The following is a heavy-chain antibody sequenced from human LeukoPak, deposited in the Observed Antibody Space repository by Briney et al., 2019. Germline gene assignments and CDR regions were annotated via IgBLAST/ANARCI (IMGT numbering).Heavy chain of an antibody. Sequence: GGSLRLSCAASGFTFSDHYMAWVRQAPGKGLEWVGRIRNKVNSYSTDYAASVKGRFSISRDDSKNSLYLQMNSLKTEDTAVYYCARAYSSGWSPYYYYYYGMDVWGQGTTVTVSS. CDR3: ARAYSSGWSPYYYYYYGMDV. CDR2: IRNKVNSYST. CDR1: GFTFSDHY. J-gene: IGHJ6*02. D-gene: IGHD6-19*01. V-gene: IGHV3-72*01.